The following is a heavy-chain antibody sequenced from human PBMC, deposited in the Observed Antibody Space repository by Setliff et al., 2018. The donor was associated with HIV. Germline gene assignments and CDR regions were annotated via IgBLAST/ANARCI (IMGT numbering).Heavy chain of an antibody. CDR1: GYSISSGYY. Sequence: PSETLSLTCTVSGYSISSGYYWGWIRQPPGKGLEWIGSIYHSGITNYNPSLKSRVTMSVDTSKNQFSLRLSSVTAADTAVYYCARDQKGYSYGYFDSWGQGTLVTVSS. CDR2: IYHSGIT. D-gene: IGHD5-18*01. J-gene: IGHJ4*02. V-gene: IGHV4-38-2*02. CDR3: ARDQKGYSYGYFDS.